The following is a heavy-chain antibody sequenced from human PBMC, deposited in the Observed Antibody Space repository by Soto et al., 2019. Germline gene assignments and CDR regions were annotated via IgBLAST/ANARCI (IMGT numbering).Heavy chain of an antibody. CDR2: INHSGST. J-gene: IGHJ5*01. V-gene: IGHV4-34*01. D-gene: IGHD5-18*01. Sequence: SETLSLTCTVSGGSFSGYYWSWIRQPPGKGLEWIGEINHSGSTNYNPSLKSRVTISVDTSKNQFSLKLSSVTAADTAVYYCARGVQYSTTKWFDSWGQGTLVTVSS. CDR1: GGSFSGYY. CDR3: ARGVQYSTTKWFDS.